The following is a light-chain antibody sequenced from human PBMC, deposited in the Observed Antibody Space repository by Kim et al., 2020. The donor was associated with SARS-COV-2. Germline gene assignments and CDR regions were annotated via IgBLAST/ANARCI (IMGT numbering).Light chain of an antibody. V-gene: IGKV3-11*01. CDR1: QSISSY. CDR2: DAF. CDR3: QHRSNWPLT. J-gene: IGKJ4*01. Sequence: PGERATPSCRASQSISSYLAWYQQKPGQAPRLLIYDAFKRATGIPARFSGSGSGTDFTLTISSLEPEDFAVYYCQHRSNWPLTFGGGTKVDIK.